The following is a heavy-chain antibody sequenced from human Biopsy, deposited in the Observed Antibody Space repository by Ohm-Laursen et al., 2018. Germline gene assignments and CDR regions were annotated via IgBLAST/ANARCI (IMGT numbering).Heavy chain of an antibody. CDR1: GGSISSRNHY. V-gene: IGHV4-39*07. Sequence: PSQTLSLTCSVSGGSISSRNHYWGWLRQPPGKGLEWIGHVYYSGSTFYNSSLESRVTMSIDTSKNQFSLRLTSVTAADTAVYYCAKGGGVGGALDYWGQGTLVTVSS. D-gene: IGHD4-23*01. CDR2: VYYSGST. CDR3: AKGGGVGGALDY. J-gene: IGHJ4*02.